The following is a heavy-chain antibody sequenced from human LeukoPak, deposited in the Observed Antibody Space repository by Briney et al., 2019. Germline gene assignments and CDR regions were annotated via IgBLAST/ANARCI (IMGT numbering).Heavy chain of an antibody. CDR1: GGSISSYY. V-gene: IGHV4-59*01. Sequence: SETLSLTCTVSGGSISSYYWSWIRQPPGKGLEWIGYIYYSGSTNYNPSLKSRVTISVDTSKNQCSLRLSSVTAADTAVYYCARDSAYAFDIWGQGTMVTVSS. CDR2: IYYSGST. D-gene: IGHD2-15*01. CDR3: ARDSAYAFDI. J-gene: IGHJ3*02.